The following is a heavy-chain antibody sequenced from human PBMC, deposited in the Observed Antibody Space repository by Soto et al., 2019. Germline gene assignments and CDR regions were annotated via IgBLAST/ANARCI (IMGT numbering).Heavy chain of an antibody. Sequence: QVQLQQWGAGLLKPSETLSLTCAVYGGSFSGYYWSWIRQPPGKGLEWIGEINHSGRTNYNPSLKSRVTISVDTSKNQFSLKLGSVTAADTAVYYCARAFGGSGWNFDYWGQGTLVTVSS. CDR1: GGSFSGYY. CDR3: ARAFGGSGWNFDY. J-gene: IGHJ4*02. CDR2: INHSGRT. D-gene: IGHD6-19*01. V-gene: IGHV4-34*01.